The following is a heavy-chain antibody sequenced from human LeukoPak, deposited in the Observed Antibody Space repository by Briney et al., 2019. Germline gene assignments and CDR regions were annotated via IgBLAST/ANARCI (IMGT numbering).Heavy chain of an antibody. CDR2: IYSGGST. CDR3: ARDSTTTSLFYYYMDV. Sequence: GGSLRLSCAASGFTVSSNYMSWVRQAPGKGLEWVSIIYSGGSTYYADSVRGRFTISRDNAKNSLSLQMNSLRAEDTAVYYCARDSTTTSLFYYYMDVWGKGTTVTVSS. J-gene: IGHJ6*03. V-gene: IGHV3-66*01. CDR1: GFTVSSNY. D-gene: IGHD1-1*01.